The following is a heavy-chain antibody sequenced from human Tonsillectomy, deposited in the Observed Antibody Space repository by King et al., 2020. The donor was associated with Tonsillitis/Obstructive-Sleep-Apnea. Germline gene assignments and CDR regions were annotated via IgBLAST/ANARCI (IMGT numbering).Heavy chain of an antibody. Sequence: VQLVESGGGVVQPGRSLRLSCAASGFIFSSYAIHWVRQAPGKGLEWVAVISYDGSNTYYADSVKGRFTISRDNSKNTLELQMNSLRAEDTAVYYCARERIYDSSGYAVAFDIRGQGTMVTVPS. D-gene: IGHD3-22*01. V-gene: IGHV3-30*04. J-gene: IGHJ3*02. CDR3: ARERIYDSSGYAVAFDI. CDR2: ISYDGSNT. CDR1: GFIFSSYA.